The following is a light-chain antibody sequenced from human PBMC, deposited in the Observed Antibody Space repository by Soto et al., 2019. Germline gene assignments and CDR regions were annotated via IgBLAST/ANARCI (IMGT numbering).Light chain of an antibody. CDR1: QTISSW. J-gene: IGKJ1*01. CDR3: QQYETFSGT. V-gene: IGKV1-5*01. Sequence: IHMTHAPATLSGSVLYRVTITFLASQTISSWLAWYQQKPGKAPKLLIYDASALPRGVPSRFSGSGSGTKFTLTIASLQPDDFATYYCQQYETFSGTFGPGTKVDIK. CDR2: DAS.